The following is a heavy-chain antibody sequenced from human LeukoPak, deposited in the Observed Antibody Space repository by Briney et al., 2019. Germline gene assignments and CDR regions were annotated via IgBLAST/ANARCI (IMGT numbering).Heavy chain of an antibody. CDR3: AKDLPDYGDYVGGY. J-gene: IGHJ4*02. CDR2: ISGSGGST. Sequence: GGSLRLSCAASGFTFSSFAMSWVRQAPGKGLEWVSTISGSGGSTNYADSVKGRFTFSRDNSKNTLYPQMNSLRAEDTAVYYCAKDLPDYGDYVGGYWGQGTLVTVSS. D-gene: IGHD4-17*01. CDR1: GFTFSSFA. V-gene: IGHV3-23*01.